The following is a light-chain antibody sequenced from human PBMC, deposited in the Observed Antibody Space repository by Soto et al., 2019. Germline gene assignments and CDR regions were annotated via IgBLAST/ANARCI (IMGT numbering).Light chain of an antibody. Sequence: ELVLTQFPGALSLSPGERVTLSCRASQTVSNTYLAWYQQKSGQAPKFLIYGASNRATGIPDRFSGSRSGTDFTFTISRLEPEDFAVYYCQQYGALPPTFGGGTKVEIK. CDR2: GAS. V-gene: IGKV3-20*01. CDR3: QQYGALPPT. J-gene: IGKJ4*01. CDR1: QTVSNTY.